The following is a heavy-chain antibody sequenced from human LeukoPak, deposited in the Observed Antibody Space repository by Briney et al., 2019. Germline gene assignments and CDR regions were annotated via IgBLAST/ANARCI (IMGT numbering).Heavy chain of an antibody. CDR2: IYTSGST. Sequence: SETLSLTCTVSGGSISSGSYYWSWIRQPAGKGLEWIGRIYTSGSTNYNPSLKSRVTISVDTSKNQFSLKLSSVTAADTAVYYCARDLITGKMVNWFDPWGQGTLVTVSS. D-gene: IGHD1-20*01. V-gene: IGHV4-61*02. CDR3: ARDLITGKMVNWFDP. J-gene: IGHJ5*02. CDR1: GGSISSGSYY.